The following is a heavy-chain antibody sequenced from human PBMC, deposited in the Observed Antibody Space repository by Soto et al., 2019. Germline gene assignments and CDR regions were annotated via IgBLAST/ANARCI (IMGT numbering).Heavy chain of an antibody. CDR2: LHSSGST. CDR3: ARGRARVPTVRGLILQFSYFDP. CDR1: GDSIRAHY. Sequence: QVQLQESGPGLVKPSETLSLTCTVSGDSIRAHYWSWIRQAAGKGLEWIGRLHSSGSTDYNPSLKSRVTMLADTSRNQFSLKLASLTAADTAVYYCARGRARVPTVRGLILQFSYFDPWGQGTLVTVSS. J-gene: IGHJ5*02. V-gene: IGHV4-4*07. D-gene: IGHD3-10*01.